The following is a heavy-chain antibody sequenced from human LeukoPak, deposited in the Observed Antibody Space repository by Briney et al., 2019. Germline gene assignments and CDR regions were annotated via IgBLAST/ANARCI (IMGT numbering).Heavy chain of an antibody. D-gene: IGHD2-21*02. V-gene: IGHV2-70*04. CDR1: GFSPSTSGMR. CDR3: ARTPYCGGDCYVDY. CDR2: IDWDDDK. Sequence: SGPTLVNPTQTLTLTCTFSGFSPSTSGMRVSWIRQPPGKALEWLARIDWDDDKFYSTSLKTRLTISKDTSKNQVVLTMTNMDPVDTATYYCARTPYCGGDCYVDYWGQGTLVTVSS. J-gene: IGHJ4*02.